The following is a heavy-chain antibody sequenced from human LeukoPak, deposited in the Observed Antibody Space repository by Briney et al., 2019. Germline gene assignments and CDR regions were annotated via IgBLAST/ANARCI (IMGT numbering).Heavy chain of an antibody. CDR3: AGGYSSSSPTFDY. V-gene: IGHV4-59*01. Sequence: PSETLSLPCSVSGGSISSYYWSWLRQPPGKGLEWVGYIYYSGSTNYNPSLKSRVTISVDTSKNQFSLKLSSVTAADTAVYYCAGGYSSSSPTFDYWGQGTLVTVSS. CDR1: GGSISSYY. D-gene: IGHD6-13*01. J-gene: IGHJ4*02. CDR2: IYYSGST.